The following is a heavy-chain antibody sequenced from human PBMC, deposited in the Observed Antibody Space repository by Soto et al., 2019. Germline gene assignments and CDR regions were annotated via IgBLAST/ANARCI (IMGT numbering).Heavy chain of an antibody. CDR3: ARQRSIAARQGACDI. V-gene: IGHV5-51*01. J-gene: IGHJ3*02. CDR2: IYPGDSDT. D-gene: IGHD6-6*01. Sequence: GESLKISCKGSGYSFTSYWIGWVRQMPGKGLEWMGIIYPGDSDTRYSPSVQGQVTISADKSISTAYLQWSSLKASDTAMYYCARQRSIAARQGACDIWGQGTMVTVSS. CDR1: GYSFTSYW.